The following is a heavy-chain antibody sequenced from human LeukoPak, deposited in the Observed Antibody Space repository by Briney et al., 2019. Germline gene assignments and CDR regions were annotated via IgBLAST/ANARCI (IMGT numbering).Heavy chain of an antibody. Sequence: ASVKVFCKASGYTFTSYAMNWVRQAPGQGLEWMGWINTNTGNPTYAQGFTGRFVFSLDTSVSTAYLQISSLKAEDTAVYYCARVPWYLVGVDKPPYYFDYWGQGTLVTVSS. CDR2: INTNTGNP. CDR3: ARVPWYLVGVDKPPYYFDY. V-gene: IGHV7-4-1*02. D-gene: IGHD1-26*01. J-gene: IGHJ4*02. CDR1: GYTFTSYA.